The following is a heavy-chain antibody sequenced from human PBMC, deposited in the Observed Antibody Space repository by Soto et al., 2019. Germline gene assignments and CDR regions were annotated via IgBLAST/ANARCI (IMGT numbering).Heavy chain of an antibody. CDR2: FDPEDGET. Sequence: GASVKVSCKVSGYTLTELSMHWVRQAPGKGLEWMGGFDPEDGETIYAQKFQGRVTMTEDTSTDTAYMELSSLRSEDTAVYYCATDSRLYADYAADRWLDPWGQGTMVTVYS. J-gene: IGHJ5*02. V-gene: IGHV1-24*01. D-gene: IGHD4-17*01. CDR1: GYTLTELS. CDR3: ATDSRLYADYAADRWLDP.